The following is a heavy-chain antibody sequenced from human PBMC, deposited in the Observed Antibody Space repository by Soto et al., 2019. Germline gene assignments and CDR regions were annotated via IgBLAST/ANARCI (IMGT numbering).Heavy chain of an antibody. D-gene: IGHD1-26*01. CDR2: XRNGGYN. CDR3: ARYGVWVGMDV. J-gene: IGHJ6*02. Sequence: PXXTLSLTCTISGGPMSNYYCSWFRQPPGKGLXWIGYXRNGGYNSSNXXLRSRATXXVDKHKKQFSLKMSSVTAADTAVYYCARYGVWVGMDVWGQGNTVTDS. V-gene: IGHV4-59*01. CDR1: GGPMSNYY.